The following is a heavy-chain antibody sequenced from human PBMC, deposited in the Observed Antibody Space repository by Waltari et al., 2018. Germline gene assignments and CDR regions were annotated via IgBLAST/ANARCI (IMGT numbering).Heavy chain of an antibody. J-gene: IGHJ4*02. CDR1: GFTFGNYW. Sequence: EVQLVESGGGLVQPGGSLRLSCAASGFTFGNYWMSWVRQAPGRGLEWLANIKEDGSATYSVDSVKGRFTISRDNAKNSLYVQMNNLRDEDTAVYYCAACIEVTGAYDFWGQGSLVTVSS. CDR3: AACIEVTGAYDF. D-gene: IGHD2-21*02. CDR2: IKEDGSAT. V-gene: IGHV3-7*01.